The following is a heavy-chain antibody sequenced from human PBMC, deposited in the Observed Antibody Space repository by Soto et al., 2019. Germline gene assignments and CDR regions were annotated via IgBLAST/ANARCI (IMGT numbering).Heavy chain of an antibody. D-gene: IGHD1-26*01. CDR3: ATEVLEWELLV. CDR2: IKQDGSEK. J-gene: IGHJ4*02. V-gene: IGHV3-7*01. Sequence: EVQLLESGGGLVQPWGSLSLSCAASGFTFSSDWMSWVRQAPGKGLEWVANIKQDGSEKYYVDSVKGRFTISRDNAKNSLYLQMNSMRAEDTAVYYCATEVLEWELLVWGQGTLVTVSS. CDR1: GFTFSSDW.